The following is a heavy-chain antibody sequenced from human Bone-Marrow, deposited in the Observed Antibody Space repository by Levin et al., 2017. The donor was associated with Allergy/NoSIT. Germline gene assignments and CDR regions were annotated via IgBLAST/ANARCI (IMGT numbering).Heavy chain of an antibody. V-gene: IGHV3-30-3*01. CDR1: GFTFNTYA. Sequence: GGSLRLSCAASGFTFNTYAMHWVRQAPGKGLEWVALISYDGTYKYYADSVKGRFTISRDNAKNTLSLQMNSLRIEDTALYYCARATGTAMLDYWGQGSLLTVSS. CDR3: ARATGTAMLDY. CDR2: ISYDGTYK. J-gene: IGHJ4*02. D-gene: IGHD2-2*01.